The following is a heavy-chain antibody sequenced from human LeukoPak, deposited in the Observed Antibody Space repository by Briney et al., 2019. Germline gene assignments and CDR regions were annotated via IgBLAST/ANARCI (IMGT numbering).Heavy chain of an antibody. D-gene: IGHD1-1*01. J-gene: IGHJ4*02. CDR3: AKGHSAHGTGFDY. CDR1: GFTISTYG. CDR2: FSSDGSTK. Sequence: GGSLRLSCAASGFTISTYGMHWVRQAPGKGLEWVALFSSDGSTKYYADSGKGRFTISRDNLKNTLYVQMNSLRVEDTAVYYCAKGHSAHGTGFDYWGQGTLVIVSS. V-gene: IGHV3-30*18.